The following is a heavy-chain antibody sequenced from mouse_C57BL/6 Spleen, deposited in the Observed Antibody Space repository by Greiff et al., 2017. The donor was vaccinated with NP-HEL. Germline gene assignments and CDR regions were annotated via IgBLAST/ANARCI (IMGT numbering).Heavy chain of an antibody. Sequence: QVQLKEPGTELVKPGASVKLSCKASGYTFTSYWMHWVKQRPGQGLEWIGNINPSNGGTNYNEKFKSKATLTVDKSSSTAYMQLSSLTSEDSAVYYCASDYYGSSYRVFAYWGQGTLVTVSA. CDR3: ASDYYGSSYRVFAY. CDR1: GYTFTSYW. CDR2: INPSNGGT. V-gene: IGHV1-53*01. J-gene: IGHJ3*01. D-gene: IGHD1-1*01.